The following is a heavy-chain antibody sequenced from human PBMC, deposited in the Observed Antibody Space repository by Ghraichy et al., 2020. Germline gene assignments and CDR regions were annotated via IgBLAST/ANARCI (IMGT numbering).Heavy chain of an antibody. Sequence: SETLSLTCTVSGGSVSSGSYYWSWIRQPPGKGLEWIGYIYYSGSTNYNPSLKSRVTISVDTSKNQFSLKLSSVTAADTAVYYCAREASAPIHEAFDIWGQGTMVTVSS. V-gene: IGHV4-61*01. D-gene: IGHD5-12*01. CDR2: IYYSGST. CDR1: GGSVSSGSYY. CDR3: AREASAPIHEAFDI. J-gene: IGHJ3*02.